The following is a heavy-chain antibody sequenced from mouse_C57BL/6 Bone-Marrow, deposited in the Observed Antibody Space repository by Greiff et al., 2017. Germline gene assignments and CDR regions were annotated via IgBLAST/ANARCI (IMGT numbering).Heavy chain of an antibody. CDR1: GYTFTSYW. Sequence: VQLQQPGAELVRPGSSVKLSCKASGYTFTSYWMHWVKQRPIQGLEWIGNIDPSDSETHYNQKFKDKATLTVDKSSSTAYMQLSSLTSEDSAVYYCARRDGSSYDYAMDYWGQGTSVTVSS. V-gene: IGHV1-52*01. CDR2: IDPSDSET. CDR3: ARRDGSSYDYAMDY. J-gene: IGHJ4*01. D-gene: IGHD1-1*01.